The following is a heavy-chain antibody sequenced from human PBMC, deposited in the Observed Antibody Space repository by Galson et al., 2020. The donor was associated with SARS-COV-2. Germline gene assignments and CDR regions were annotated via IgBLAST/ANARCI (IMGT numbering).Heavy chain of an antibody. D-gene: IGHD1-20*01. J-gene: IGHJ2*01. CDR2: ISTSSNTV. V-gene: IGHV3-48*03. CDR1: GFTFSSYV. Sequence: GGSLRLSCADSGFTFSSYVMNWVRQAPGRGLEWVSYISTSSNTVYYADSVKGRFTISRDNTKNSLYLQMNSLRVEDTAVYYCVRQAGYNTGYENWYFDLWGRGTLVTVSS. CDR3: VRQAGYNTGYENWYFDL.